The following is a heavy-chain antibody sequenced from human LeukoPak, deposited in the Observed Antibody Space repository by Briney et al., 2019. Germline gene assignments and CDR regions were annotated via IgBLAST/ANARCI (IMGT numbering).Heavy chain of an antibody. Sequence: PSETLSLTCTVSGGSISSSSYYWGWIRQPPGKGLEWIGSIYYSGSTYYNPSLKSRVTISVDTSKNQFSLKLSSVTAADTAVYYCASPLMVRGVMYYFDYWAREPWSPSPQ. CDR3: ASPLMVRGVMYYFDY. D-gene: IGHD3-10*01. CDR2: IYYSGST. J-gene: IGHJ4*02. CDR1: GGSISSSSYY. V-gene: IGHV4-39*01.